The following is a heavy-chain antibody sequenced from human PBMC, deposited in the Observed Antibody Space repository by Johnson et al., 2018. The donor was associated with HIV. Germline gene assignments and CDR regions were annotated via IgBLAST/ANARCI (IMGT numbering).Heavy chain of an antibody. CDR2: IRYDGSNK. J-gene: IGHJ3*02. V-gene: IGHV3-30*02. D-gene: IGHD6-6*01. Sequence: QMLLVESGGGVVQPGGSLRLSCAASGFTFSSYGMHWVRQAPGKGLEWVAFIRYDGSNKYYADFVKGRFTISSDNSKNTLYLQMNSLKTEDTAVYYCAREPRIAAFRDAFDIWGQGTMVTVSS. CDR1: GFTFSSYG. CDR3: AREPRIAAFRDAFDI.